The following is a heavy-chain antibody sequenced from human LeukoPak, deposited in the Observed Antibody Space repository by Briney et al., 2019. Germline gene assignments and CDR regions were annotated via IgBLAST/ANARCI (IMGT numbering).Heavy chain of an antibody. Sequence: PSETLSLTCTVSGGSISSSSYYWGWIRQPPGKGLEWIGSIYYSGSTYYNPSLKSRVTISVDTSKNQLSLKLSSVTAADTAVYYCASDINDSSGYYYSDYWGQGTLVTVSS. CDR3: ASDINDSSGYYYSDY. J-gene: IGHJ4*02. CDR1: GGSISSSSYY. D-gene: IGHD3-22*01. V-gene: IGHV4-39*01. CDR2: IYYSGST.